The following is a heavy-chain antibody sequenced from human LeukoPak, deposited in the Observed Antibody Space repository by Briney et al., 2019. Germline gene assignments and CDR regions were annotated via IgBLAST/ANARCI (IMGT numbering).Heavy chain of an antibody. D-gene: IGHD6-19*01. J-gene: IGHJ4*02. CDR2: ISCSGSTI. CDR1: GFTFSDYY. Sequence: GGSLRLSCAASGFTFSDYYMSWIRQAPGKGLEWVSYISCSGSTIYYADSVTGRFTISRDNAKNSLYLQMNSLRAEDTPVYYCARDLGYSSGPNYWGQGTRVTVSS. CDR3: ARDLGYSSGPNY. V-gene: IGHV3-11*04.